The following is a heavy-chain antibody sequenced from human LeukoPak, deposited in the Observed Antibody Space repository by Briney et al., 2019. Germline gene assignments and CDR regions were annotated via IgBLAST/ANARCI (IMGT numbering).Heavy chain of an antibody. Sequence: GGSLRLSCAASGFTFSSYAMSWVRQAPGKGLEWVSAISGSGGSTYYADSVKGRFTISSDNSKNTLYLQMNSLRAEDTAVYYCARIKRTSMIVVVKYYFDYWGQGTLVTVSS. CDR1: GFTFSSYA. CDR3: ARIKRTSMIVVVKYYFDY. J-gene: IGHJ4*02. D-gene: IGHD3-22*01. V-gene: IGHV3-23*01. CDR2: ISGSGGST.